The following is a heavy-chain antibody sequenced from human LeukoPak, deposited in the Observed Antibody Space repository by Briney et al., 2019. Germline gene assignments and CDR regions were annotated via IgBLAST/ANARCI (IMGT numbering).Heavy chain of an antibody. CDR1: GCSFTSYW. CDR3: ARPYQPGD. V-gene: IGHV5-51*01. J-gene: IGHJ4*02. CDR2: IYPGNSET. Sequence: GESLKISCMGSGCSFTSYWIGWVRQMPGKGLEWMGIIYPGNSETRYSPSFQGQVTISADKTISTAYRQWSSLRASDTAMYYCARPYQPGDWGQGTLVTVSA. D-gene: IGHD2-2*01.